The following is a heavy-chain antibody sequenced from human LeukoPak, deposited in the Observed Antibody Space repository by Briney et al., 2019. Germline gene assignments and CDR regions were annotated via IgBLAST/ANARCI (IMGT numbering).Heavy chain of an antibody. CDR1: GGTFSSYA. Sequence: GASVKVSCKASGGTFSSYAISWVRQAPGQGPEWMGGIIAIFGTANYAQKFQGRVTITADESTSTAYMELSSLRSEDTAVYYCATLNSCSGGSCLDYWGQGTLVTVSS. D-gene: IGHD2-15*01. V-gene: IGHV1-69*01. J-gene: IGHJ4*02. CDR3: ATLNSCSGGSCLDY. CDR2: IIAIFGTA.